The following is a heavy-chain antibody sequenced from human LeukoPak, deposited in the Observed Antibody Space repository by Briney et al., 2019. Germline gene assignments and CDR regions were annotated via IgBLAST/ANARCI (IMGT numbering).Heavy chain of an antibody. CDR1: GFTFSSYG. CDR2: ISYDGSNK. J-gene: IGHJ6*02. D-gene: IGHD6-19*01. CDR3: AKIQGSGWHYYYGMDV. V-gene: IGHV3-30*18. Sequence: GGSLRLSCAASGFTFSSYGMHWVRQAPGKGLEWVAVISYDGSNKYYADSVKGRFTISRDNSKNTLYLQMNSLRAEDTAVYYCAKIQGSGWHYYYGMDVWGQGTTVTVSS.